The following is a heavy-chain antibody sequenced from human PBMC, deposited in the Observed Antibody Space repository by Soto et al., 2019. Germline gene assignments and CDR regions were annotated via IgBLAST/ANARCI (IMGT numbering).Heavy chain of an antibody. CDR3: ARGPYSSGWYYFDY. CDR2: IKQDGSEK. J-gene: IGHJ4*02. V-gene: IGHV3-7*01. Sequence: GGSLRLSCAASGFTFSSYWMSWVRQAPGKGLEWVANIKQDGSEKYYVDSVKGRFTISRDNAKNSLYLQMNSLRAEDTAVYYCARGPYSSGWYYFDYWGQGTLVTVSS. D-gene: IGHD6-19*01. CDR1: GFTFSSYW.